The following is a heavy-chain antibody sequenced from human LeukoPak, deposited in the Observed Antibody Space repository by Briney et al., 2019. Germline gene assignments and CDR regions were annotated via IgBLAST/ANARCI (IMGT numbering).Heavy chain of an antibody. CDR2: INAGNGNT. CDR1: GYTFTSYA. V-gene: IGHV1-3*01. D-gene: IGHD6-13*01. CDR3: ARRDQQPGGDWFDP. J-gene: IGHJ5*02. Sequence: ASVKASCKASGYTFTSYAMHWVRQAPGQRLEWMGWINAGNGNTKYSQKFQGRVTITRDTSASTAYMELSSLRSEDTAVYYCARRDQQPGGDWFDPWGQGTLVTVSS.